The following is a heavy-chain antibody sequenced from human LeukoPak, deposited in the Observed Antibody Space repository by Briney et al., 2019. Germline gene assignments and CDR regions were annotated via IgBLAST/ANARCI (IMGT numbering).Heavy chain of an antibody. D-gene: IGHD3-16*02. V-gene: IGHV4-34*01. J-gene: IGHJ4*02. Sequence: SETLSLTCAVYGGSFSGYYWTWIRQPPGKGLEWIGEINHSGSANYNPSLKSRVTISLDTSKNQFSLKVSSVTAADTAVYYCARWVTFGGVIVNYFDYWGQGTLVTVSS. CDR2: INHSGSA. CDR1: GGSFSGYY. CDR3: ARWVTFGGVIVNYFDY.